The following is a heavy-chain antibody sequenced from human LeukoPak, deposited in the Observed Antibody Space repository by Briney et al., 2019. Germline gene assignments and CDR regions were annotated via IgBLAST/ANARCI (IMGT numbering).Heavy chain of an antibody. CDR1: GFTFSSYS. CDR2: ISSSSYI. J-gene: IGHJ6*03. Sequence: GGSLRLSCAASGFTFSSYSMNWVRQAPGKGLEWVSSISSSSYIYYADSGKGRFTISRDNAKNSLYLQMNSLRAEDTAVYYCARWVSSYYYMDVWGKGTTVTVSS. D-gene: IGHD2/OR15-2a*01. V-gene: IGHV3-21*01. CDR3: ARWVSSYYYMDV.